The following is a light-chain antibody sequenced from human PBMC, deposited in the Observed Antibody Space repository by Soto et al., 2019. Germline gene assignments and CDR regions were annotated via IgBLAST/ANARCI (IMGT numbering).Light chain of an antibody. CDR2: DAS. Sequence: DIQMTQSPSSLSASVGDRVTITCQASQDISNYLNWYQQKPGKAPKLLIYDASNLETGFPSRFSGSGSVTDFTFTISSLQPEDIATYYCQQYDNLPRTFGQGTKLEIK. J-gene: IGKJ2*02. CDR1: QDISNY. V-gene: IGKV1-33*01. CDR3: QQYDNLPRT.